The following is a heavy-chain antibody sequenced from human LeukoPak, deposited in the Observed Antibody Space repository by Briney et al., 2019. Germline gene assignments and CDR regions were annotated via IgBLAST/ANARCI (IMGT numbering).Heavy chain of an antibody. V-gene: IGHV3-30*02. D-gene: IGHD2-2*01. Sequence: GGSLRLSCAASGFTFSNYGMHWVRQAPGKGLEWVAFIEYDGTDTHFADSVRGRFTISRDNSEDTLYLQIITLRAVDTAVYYCARLPAYCSSTSCYYDYWGQGTLVTVSS. CDR2: IEYDGTDT. CDR1: GFTFSNYG. J-gene: IGHJ4*02. CDR3: ARLPAYCSSTSCYYDY.